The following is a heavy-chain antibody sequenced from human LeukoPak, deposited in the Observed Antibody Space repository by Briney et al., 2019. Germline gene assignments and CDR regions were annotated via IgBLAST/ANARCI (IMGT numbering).Heavy chain of an antibody. V-gene: IGHV3-23*01. CDR1: GFTFSSYA. J-gene: IGHJ6*03. Sequence: PGGSLRLSCAASGFTFSSYAMSWVRQAPGKGLEWVSAISGSGGSTYYADSVKGRFTISRDNSKSTLYLQMNSLRAEDTAVYYCAKQDFGYYYYYYMDVWGKGTTVTVSS. D-gene: IGHD2-15*01. CDR3: AKQDFGYYYYYYMDV. CDR2: ISGSGGST.